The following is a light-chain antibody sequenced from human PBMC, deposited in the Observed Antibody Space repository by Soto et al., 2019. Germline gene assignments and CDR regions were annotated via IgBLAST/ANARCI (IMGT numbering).Light chain of an antibody. J-gene: IGKJ5*01. CDR3: QQYNDWPPIT. CDR2: DAS. Sequence: EIVMTQSPATLSWSPGERATLSCRARQSVSSNLAGYQQKPDQAPRLLMYDASTGATVIPARFSGSGFGTEFTLTISSLQSEDFAVYYCQQYNDWPPITFGQGTLMEIK. V-gene: IGKV3-15*01. CDR1: QSVSSN.